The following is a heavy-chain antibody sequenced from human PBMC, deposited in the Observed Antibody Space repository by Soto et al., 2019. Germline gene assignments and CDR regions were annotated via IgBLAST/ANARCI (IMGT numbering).Heavy chain of an antibody. CDR2: ISGSGGST. CDR1: GFTFSSYA. J-gene: IGHJ6*02. CDR3: AKDQYYYDSSGYFRGFYGMDV. D-gene: IGHD3-22*01. Sequence: GGSLRLSCAASGFTFSSYAMSWVRQAPGKGLEWVSAISGSGGSTYYADSVKGRFTISRDNSKNTLYLQMNSLRAEDTAVYYCAKDQYYYDSSGYFRGFYGMDVWGQGTTVTVSS. V-gene: IGHV3-23*01.